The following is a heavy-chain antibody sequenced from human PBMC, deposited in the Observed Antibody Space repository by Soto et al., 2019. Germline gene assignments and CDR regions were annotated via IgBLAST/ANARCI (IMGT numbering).Heavy chain of an antibody. CDR2: ISYDGSNK. J-gene: IGHJ4*02. V-gene: IGHV3-30-3*01. CDR1: GFTFSSYA. Sequence: GGSLRLSCAASGFTFSSYAMHWVRQAPGKGLEWVAVISYDGSNKYYADSVKGRFTISRDNSKNTLYLQMNSLRAEDTAVYYCAREWEAYYYDRSGQDPSGYWGQGTLVTVSS. D-gene: IGHD3-22*01. CDR3: AREWEAYYYDRSGQDPSGY.